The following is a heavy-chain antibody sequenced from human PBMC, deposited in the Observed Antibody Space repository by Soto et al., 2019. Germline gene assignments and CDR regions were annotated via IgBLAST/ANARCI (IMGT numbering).Heavy chain of an antibody. CDR1: GYTFTSYA. V-gene: IGHV1-3*01. CDR2: INAGNGNT. J-gene: IGHJ6*03. Sequence: ASVKVSCKASGYTFTSYAMHWVRQAPGQRLEWMGWINAGNGNTKYSQKFQGRVTITRDTSASTAYMELSSLRSEDTAVYYCARSYRLGEYYYYYDYMDVWGKGTTVTVSS. CDR3: ARSYRLGEYYYYYDYMDV. D-gene: IGHD3-10*01.